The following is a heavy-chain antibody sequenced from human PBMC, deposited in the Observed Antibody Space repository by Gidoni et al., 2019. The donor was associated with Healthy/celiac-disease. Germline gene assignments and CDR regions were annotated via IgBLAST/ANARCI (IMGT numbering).Heavy chain of an antibody. V-gene: IGHV1-2*02. CDR2: LNPNSGGT. J-gene: IGHJ4*02. CDR1: GYTFTGYY. D-gene: IGHD3-22*01. CDR3: ATVRTYDSSGDYLDY. Sequence: QVQLVQSGAEVKKPGASVKVSCKASGYTFTGYYMHWVRQAPGQGLEWMGWLNPNSGGTNYAQKFQGRVTMTRDTSISTAYMELSRLRSDDTAVYYCATVRTYDSSGDYLDYWGQGTLVTVSS.